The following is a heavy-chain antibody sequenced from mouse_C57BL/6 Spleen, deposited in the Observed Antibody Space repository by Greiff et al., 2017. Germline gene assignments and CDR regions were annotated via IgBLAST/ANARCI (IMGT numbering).Heavy chain of an antibody. D-gene: IGHD1-1*01. Sequence: EVKLMESGGGLVKPGGSLTLSCAASGFTFSDYGMHWVRQAPEKGLEWVAYISSGSSTFYSASTVRGRFTISRDNAKNTLFLQINSLRSEDTAMYYCARTSITTVVNYYAMDYWGQGTSVTVSS. CDR1: GFTFSDYG. V-gene: IGHV5-17*01. CDR2: ISSGSSTF. J-gene: IGHJ4*01. CDR3: ARTSITTVVNYYAMDY.